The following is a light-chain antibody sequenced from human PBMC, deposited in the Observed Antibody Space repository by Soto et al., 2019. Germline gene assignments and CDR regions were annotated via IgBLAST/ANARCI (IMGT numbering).Light chain of an antibody. CDR1: QSISSW. Sequence: DIQMTQSPPTLSASVGDRVTITCRASQSISSWLAWYQQKAGKAPKLLIFRASTLESGVPSRFSGSGSGTEFTLTISSLQPDDFATYYCHQYNSDLYTFGQGTKLEIK. V-gene: IGKV1-5*03. CDR3: HQYNSDLYT. J-gene: IGKJ2*01. CDR2: RAS.